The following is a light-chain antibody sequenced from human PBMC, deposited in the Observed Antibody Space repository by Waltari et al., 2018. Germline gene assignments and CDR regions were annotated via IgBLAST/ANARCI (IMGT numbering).Light chain of an antibody. CDR3: MQGIQLPDS. CDR2: MVS. V-gene: IGKV2D-29*02. CDR1: QSLLHSNGFPY. J-gene: IGKJ2*03. Sequence: IVMTQTPLSLPVTPGEPASISCRSSQSLLHSNGFPYLFWYLQKPGQSPQLLIYMVSNRASGVPDRFSGSGSGTDSTLKSSRVEAEDVGVYYCMQGIQLPDSFGQGTKVEIK.